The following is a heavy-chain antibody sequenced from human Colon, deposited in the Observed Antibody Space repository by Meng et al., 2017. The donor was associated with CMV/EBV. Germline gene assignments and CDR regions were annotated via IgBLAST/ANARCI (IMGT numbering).Heavy chain of an antibody. CDR3: ATGSVAADGKGY. J-gene: IGHJ1*01. CDR2: LNPKTANP. V-gene: IGHV7-4-1*02. Sequence: SFQASGYMFTRYNINWVRQAPGQWLEWMGYLNPKTANPTYVQGFPGRFVFSLDTSVSTAYLQISSLEAEDTAVYYCATGSVAADGKGYWGQGTLVTVSS. D-gene: IGHD6-13*01. CDR1: GYMFTRYN.